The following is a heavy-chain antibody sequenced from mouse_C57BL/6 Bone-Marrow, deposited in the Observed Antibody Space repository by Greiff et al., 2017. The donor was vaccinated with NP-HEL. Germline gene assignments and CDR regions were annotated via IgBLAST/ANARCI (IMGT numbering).Heavy chain of an antibody. CDR3: ARKPPSYYSNCPYAMDY. CDR2: IDPSDSYT. J-gene: IGHJ4*01. D-gene: IGHD2-5*01. CDR1: GYTFTSYW. V-gene: IGHV1-69*01. Sequence: QVQLQQPGAELVMPGASVKLSCKASGYTFTSYWMHWVKQRPGQGLEWIGEIDPSDSYTNYNQKFKGKSTLTVDKSSSTAYMQLSSLTSEDSAVYYCARKPPSYYSNCPYAMDYWGQGTSVTVSS.